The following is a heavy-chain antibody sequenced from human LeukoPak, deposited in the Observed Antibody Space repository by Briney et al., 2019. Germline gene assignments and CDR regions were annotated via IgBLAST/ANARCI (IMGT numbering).Heavy chain of an antibody. J-gene: IGHJ4*02. CDR3: TREGYGDYDPPLDY. Sequence: GRSLRLSCAASGFTFSTYGMHWVRQAPGKGLEWVAVMSYDGIDKYYADSVKGRFTISRDNAKNTLYLQMNSLRAEDTAVYYCTREGYGDYDPPLDYWGQGTLVTVSS. D-gene: IGHD4-17*01. CDR2: MSYDGIDK. CDR1: GFTFSTYG. V-gene: IGHV3-30*03.